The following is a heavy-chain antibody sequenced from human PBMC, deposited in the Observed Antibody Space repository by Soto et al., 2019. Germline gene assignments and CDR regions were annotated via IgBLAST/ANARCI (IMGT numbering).Heavy chain of an antibody. V-gene: IGHV3-74*01. CDR3: ARDGVPTYYDFWSASLYGMDV. CDR1: GFTFSSYW. J-gene: IGHJ6*02. Sequence: LRVSCGAAGFTFSSYWGHWVRQAPGKGLVWVSRINSDGSSTSYADSVKGRFTISRDNAKNTLYLQMNSLRAEDTAVYYCARDGVPTYYDFWSASLYGMDVWGQGTTVTVSS. CDR2: INSDGSST. D-gene: IGHD3-3*01.